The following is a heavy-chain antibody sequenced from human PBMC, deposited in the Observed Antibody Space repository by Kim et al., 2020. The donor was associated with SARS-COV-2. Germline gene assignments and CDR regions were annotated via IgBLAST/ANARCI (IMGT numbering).Heavy chain of an antibody. D-gene: IGHD1-26*01. V-gene: IGHV1-69*04. CDR2: IIPILGIA. J-gene: IGHJ5*02. Sequence: SVKVSCKASGGTFSSYAISWVRQAPGQGLEWMGRIIPILGIANYAQKFQGRVTITADKSTSTAYMELSSLRSEDTAVYYCARDRRIVGATWHRSWFDPWGQGTLVTVSS. CDR3: ARDRRIVGATWHRSWFDP. CDR1: GGTFSSYA.